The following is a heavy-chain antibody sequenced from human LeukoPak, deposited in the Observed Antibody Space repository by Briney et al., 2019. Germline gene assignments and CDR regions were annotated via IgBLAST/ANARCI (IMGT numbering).Heavy chain of an antibody. J-gene: IGHJ4*02. V-gene: IGHV3-23*01. D-gene: IGHD3-22*01. CDR1: GFTFSSYV. CDR3: AKDLRPGYYYDSSGYPGY. CDR2: NSGSGGST. Sequence: GGSLRLSCAASGFTFSSYVMSWVRQAPGKGLEWVSSNSGSGGSTYYADSVKGRFTISRDNSKNTLYLQMNSLRAEDTAVYYCAKDLRPGYYYDSSGYPGYWGQGTLVTVSS.